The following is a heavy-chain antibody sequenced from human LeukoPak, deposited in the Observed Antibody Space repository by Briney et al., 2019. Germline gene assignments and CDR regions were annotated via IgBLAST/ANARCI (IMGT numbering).Heavy chain of an antibody. CDR3: AKDQWLVLDY. J-gene: IGHJ4*02. CDR1: GFTFSSYG. Sequence: GGSLRLSCAASGFTFSSYGMHWVRQAPGKGLEWVAFIRYDGSHNYYADSVKGRFTISRDNSKNTLYLQMNSLRAEDTAVYSCAKDQWLVLDYWGQGTLVTASS. CDR2: IRYDGSHN. V-gene: IGHV3-30*02. D-gene: IGHD6-19*01.